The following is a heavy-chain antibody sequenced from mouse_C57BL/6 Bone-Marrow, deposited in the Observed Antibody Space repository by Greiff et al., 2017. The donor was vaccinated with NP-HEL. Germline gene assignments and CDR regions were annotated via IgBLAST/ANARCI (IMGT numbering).Heavy chain of an antibody. CDR3: ARHYYGSRQALFAY. CDR2: ISSGGSYT. D-gene: IGHD1-1*01. Sequence: DVKLVESGGDLVKPGGSLKLSCAASGFTFSSYGMSWVRQTPDKRLEWVATISSGGSYTNYPERVKGRFTIARDTATNSLYLQMSSLKSEDTAMYYCARHYYGSRQALFAYWGQGTLVTVSA. J-gene: IGHJ3*01. CDR1: GFTFSSYG. V-gene: IGHV5-6*02.